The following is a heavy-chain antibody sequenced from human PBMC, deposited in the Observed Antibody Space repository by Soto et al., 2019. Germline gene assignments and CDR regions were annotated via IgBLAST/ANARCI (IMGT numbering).Heavy chain of an antibody. Sequence: GGSLRLSCAASGFTFSNAWMNWVRQAPGKGLEWVGRIKSKTDGGTTDYAAPVKGRFTISRDDSKNTLYLQMNSLKTEDTAVYYCTTDRAVRWRKSELLYGMDVWGQWTTVTVSS. D-gene: IGHD1-7*01. J-gene: IGHJ6*02. CDR1: GFTFSNAW. V-gene: IGHV3-15*07. CDR2: IKSKTDGGTT. CDR3: TTDRAVRWRKSELLYGMDV.